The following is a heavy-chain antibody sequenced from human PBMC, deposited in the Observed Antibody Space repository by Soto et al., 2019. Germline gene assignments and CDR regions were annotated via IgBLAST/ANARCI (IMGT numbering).Heavy chain of an antibody. CDR3: ARDKRALYSGYDGAGYYFDY. CDR1: GRSISTADYY. V-gene: IGHV4-30-4*08. J-gene: IGHJ4*02. Sequence: TLSPTSTVSGRSISTADYYWSRIRQPPGKGLEWIGYICYGGSSYYNPSLRSRVTISVDTSRIPFSLELSSVTAADAVVYYWARDKRALYSGYDGAGYYFDYWGQGTLVTVSS. CDR2: ICYGGSS. D-gene: IGHD5-12*01.